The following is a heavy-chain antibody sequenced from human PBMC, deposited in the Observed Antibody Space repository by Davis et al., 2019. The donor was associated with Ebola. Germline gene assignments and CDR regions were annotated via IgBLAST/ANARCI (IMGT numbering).Heavy chain of an antibody. V-gene: IGHV3-30*14. CDR3: ARGSYYYDSSGYSYYFDY. J-gene: IGHJ4*02. CDR2: ISYDGSNK. Sequence: PGGSLRLSCAASGFTFSSYAMHWVRQAPGKGLEWVAVISYDGSNKYYADSVKGRFTISRENAKNSLYLQMNSLRAGDTAVYYCARGSYYYDSSGYSYYFDYWGQGTLVTVSS. D-gene: IGHD3-22*01. CDR1: GFTFSSYA.